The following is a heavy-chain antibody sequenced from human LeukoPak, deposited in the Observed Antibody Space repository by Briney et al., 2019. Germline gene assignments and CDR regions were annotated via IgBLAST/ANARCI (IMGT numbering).Heavy chain of an antibody. V-gene: IGHV5-51*01. CDR1: GYSFTSYW. CDR2: IYPGDSDT. J-gene: IGHJ6*03. CDR3: ARQEYSSSWPYYYYMDV. D-gene: IGHD6-13*01. Sequence: GESLKISCKGSGYSFTSYWIGWVRQMPGKGLEWMGIIYPGDSDTRYSPSFQGQVTISADKSISTAYLQWSSLKASDTAMYYCARQEYSSSWPYYYYMDVWGKGTTVTVSS.